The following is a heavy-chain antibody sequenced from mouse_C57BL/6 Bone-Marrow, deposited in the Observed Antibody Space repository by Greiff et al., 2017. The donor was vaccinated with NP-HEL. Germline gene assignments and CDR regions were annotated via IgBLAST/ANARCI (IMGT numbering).Heavy chain of an antibody. CDR3: ARTPLYGSTFVDY. D-gene: IGHD1-1*01. Sequence: EVQLQQSGPELVKPGASVKISCKASGYTFTDYYMNWVKQSHGKSLEWIGDINPNNGGTSYNQKFKGKATLTVDKSSSTAYLELRSLTSEDSAVYDCARTPLYGSTFVDYWGQGTTLTVSS. V-gene: IGHV1-26*01. CDR2: INPNNGGT. CDR1: GYTFTDYY. J-gene: IGHJ2*01.